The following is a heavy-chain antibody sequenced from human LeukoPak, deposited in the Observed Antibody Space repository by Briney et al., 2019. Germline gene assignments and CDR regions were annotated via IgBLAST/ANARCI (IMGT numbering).Heavy chain of an antibody. CDR3: ARAPYYYDSSGYYYNV. J-gene: IGHJ6*04. V-gene: IGHV4-59*08. CDR2: IYYSGST. Sequence: GSLRLSCAASGFTFRSYALSWIRQPPGKGLEWIGYIYYSGSTNYNPSLKSRVTISVDTSKNQFSLKLSSVTAADTAVYYCARAPYYYDSSGYYYNVWGKGTTVTVSS. D-gene: IGHD3-22*01. CDR1: GFTFRSYA.